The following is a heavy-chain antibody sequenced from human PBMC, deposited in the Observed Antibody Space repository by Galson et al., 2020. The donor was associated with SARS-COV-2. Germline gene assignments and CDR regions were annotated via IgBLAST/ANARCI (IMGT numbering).Heavy chain of an antibody. CDR2: ISNTHTDI. Sequence: NSGGSLRLSCEASAIPFSSFHMNWVRQAPGKGLEWVSSISNTHTDIYYADSVKGRFTISRDNAKNSLYLQMNSLRAEDTAVYYCASGYYDHTGSYYGAWYWGQGTLVSVSS. D-gene: IGHD3-22*01. V-gene: IGHV3-21*06. J-gene: IGHJ4*02. CDR1: AIPFSSFH. CDR3: ASGYYDHTGSYYGAWY.